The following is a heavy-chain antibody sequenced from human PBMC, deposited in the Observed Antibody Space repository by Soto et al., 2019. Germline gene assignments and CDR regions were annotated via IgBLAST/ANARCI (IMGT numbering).Heavy chain of an antibody. CDR2: INHSGST. J-gene: IGHJ6*02. V-gene: IGHV4-34*01. D-gene: IGHD3-10*01. CDR3: ARVGAKTYGSGSYYLYYYYGMDV. CDR1: GGSFSGYY. Sequence: PSETLSLTCAVYGGSFSGYYWSWIRHPPGKGLEWIGEINHSGSTNYSPSLKSRVTISVDTSKNQFSLKLSSVTAADTAVYYCARVGAKTYGSGSYYLYYYYGMDVWGQGTTVTVSS.